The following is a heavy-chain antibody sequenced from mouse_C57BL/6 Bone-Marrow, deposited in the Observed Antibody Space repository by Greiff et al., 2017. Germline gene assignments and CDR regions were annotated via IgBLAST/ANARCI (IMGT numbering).Heavy chain of an antibody. D-gene: IGHD1-1*01. CDR2: IDPSDSYT. CDR1: GYTFTSYW. CDR3: ARERDYYGSSYYYAMDY. J-gene: IGHJ4*01. V-gene: IGHV1-69*01. Sequence: QVQLQQPGAELVMPGASVKLSCKASGYTFTSYWMHWVKQRPGQGLEWIGEIDPSDSYTNYNQKFKGKSTLTVDKSSSTAYMQLSSLTSEESAVYYCARERDYYGSSYYYAMDYWGQGTSVTVSS.